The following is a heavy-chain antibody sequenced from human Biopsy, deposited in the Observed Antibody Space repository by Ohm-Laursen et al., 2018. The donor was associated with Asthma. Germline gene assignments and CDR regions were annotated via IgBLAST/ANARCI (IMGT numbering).Heavy chain of an antibody. J-gene: IGHJ6*02. D-gene: IGHD3-10*01. CDR1: GYTFNSAG. V-gene: IGHV1-18*01. Sequence: ASVKVSCQASGYTFNSAGITWVRQAPGQGLEWLGWIIVYNGNTKVAQKLQDRVTMITDTSTSTAYMELRSLRSDDTAVYFCARAVDYSHYYGIDVWGQGTTVTVS. CDR2: IIVYNGNT. CDR3: ARAVDYSHYYGIDV.